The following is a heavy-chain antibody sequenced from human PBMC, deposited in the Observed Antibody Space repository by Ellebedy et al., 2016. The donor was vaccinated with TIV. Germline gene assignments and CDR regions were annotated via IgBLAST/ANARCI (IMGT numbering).Heavy chain of an antibody. CDR2: INPSGGST. CDR1: GYTFTSYY. D-gene: IGHD3-10*01. Sequence: ASVKVSCKASGYTFTSYYMHWVRQAPGQGLEWMGIINPSGGSTSYAQKFQGRVTMTRDTSTSTVYMELSSLRSEDTAVYYCAIQPFGFGELWSSDAFDIWGQGTMVTVSS. CDR3: AIQPFGFGELWSSDAFDI. V-gene: IGHV1-46*01. J-gene: IGHJ3*02.